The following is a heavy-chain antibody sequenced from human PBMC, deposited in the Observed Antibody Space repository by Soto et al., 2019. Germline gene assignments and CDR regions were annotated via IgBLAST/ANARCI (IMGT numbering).Heavy chain of an antibody. CDR3: ARADFGADRWFDP. CDR2: IYYSGST. J-gene: IGHJ5*02. Sequence: NPAETLSLTCTVSGGSISSGDYYWIWIRHPPGKGLEWIGYIYYSGSTYYNPSLKSRVTISVDTSKNQFSLKLSSVTAADTAVYYCARADFGADRWFDPWGQGTLVTVSS. D-gene: IGHD3-3*01. CDR1: GGSISSGDYY. V-gene: IGHV4-30-4*01.